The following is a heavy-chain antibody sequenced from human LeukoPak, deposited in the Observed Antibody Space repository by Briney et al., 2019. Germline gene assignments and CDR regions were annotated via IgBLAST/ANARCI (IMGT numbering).Heavy chain of an antibody. CDR1: GGSFSGYY. D-gene: IGHD3-22*01. CDR3: ARGFDSSGYYYLSGALDY. Sequence: PSETLSLACAVYGGSFSGYYWSWIRQPPGKGLEWIGEINHSGSTNYNPSLKSRVTISVDTSKNQFSLKLSSVTAADTAVYYCARGFDSSGYYYLSGALDYWGQGTLVTVSS. V-gene: IGHV4-34*01. CDR2: INHSGST. J-gene: IGHJ4*02.